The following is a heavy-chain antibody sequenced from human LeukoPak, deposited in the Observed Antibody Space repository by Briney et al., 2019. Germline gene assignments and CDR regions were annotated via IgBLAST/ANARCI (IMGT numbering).Heavy chain of an antibody. CDR1: GGSISSSNW. V-gene: IGHV4-30-4*01. CDR3: ARDRDGDYPDY. D-gene: IGHD4-17*01. J-gene: IGHJ4*02. CDR2: IYYSGST. Sequence: SETLSLTCAVSGGSISSSNWWSWVRQPPGKGLEWIGYIYYSGSTYYNPSLKSRVTISVDTSKNQFSLKLSSVTAADTAVYYCARDRDGDYPDYWGQGTLVTVSS.